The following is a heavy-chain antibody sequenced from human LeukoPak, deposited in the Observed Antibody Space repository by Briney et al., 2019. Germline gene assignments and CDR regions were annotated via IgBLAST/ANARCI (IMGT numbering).Heavy chain of an antibody. CDR2: INHSGST. V-gene: IGHV4-34*01. D-gene: IGHD3-10*01. Sequence: PSETLSLTCAVYGGSFSGYYWSWIRQPPGKGLEWIGEINHSGSTNYNPSLKSRVTISVDTSKNQFSLKLSSVTAADTAVYYCARLKRMDYYGSGSYYNGLDYWGQGTLVTVSS. CDR1: GGSFSGYY. CDR3: ARLKRMDYYGSGSYYNGLDY. J-gene: IGHJ4*02.